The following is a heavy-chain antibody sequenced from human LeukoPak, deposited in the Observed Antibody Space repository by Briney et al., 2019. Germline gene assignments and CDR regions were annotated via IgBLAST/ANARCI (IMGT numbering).Heavy chain of an antibody. J-gene: IGHJ4*02. CDR2: ISYDGSNK. D-gene: IGHD2-15*01. CDR1: GFTVSSNY. CDR3: AKDRGARTVVAATDY. V-gene: IGHV3-30*18. Sequence: GGSLRLSCAASGFTVSSNYMSWVRQAPGKGLEWVAVISYDGSNKYYADSVKGRFTISRDNSKNTLYLQMNSLRAEDTAVYYCAKDRGARTVVAATDYWGQGTLVTVSS.